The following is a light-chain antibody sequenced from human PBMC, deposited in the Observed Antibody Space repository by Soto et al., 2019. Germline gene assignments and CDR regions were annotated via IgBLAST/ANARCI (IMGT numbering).Light chain of an antibody. CDR1: SGHTSYA. CDR2: LNSDGSH. Sequence: QLVLTQSPSASASLGASVKLTCTLSSGHTSYAIAWHQQQPEKGPRYLMKLNSDGSHSKGDGIPDRFSGSSSGAARYLTISRLQSEDEADYYCQTWGTGVWVFGGGTKVTVL. CDR3: QTWGTGVWV. J-gene: IGLJ3*02. V-gene: IGLV4-69*01.